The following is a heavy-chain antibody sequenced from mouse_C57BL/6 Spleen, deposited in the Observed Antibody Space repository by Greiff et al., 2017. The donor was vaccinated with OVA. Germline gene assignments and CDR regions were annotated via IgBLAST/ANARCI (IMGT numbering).Heavy chain of an antibody. CDR1: GYTFTSYW. V-gene: IGHV1-64*01. CDR3: ARGLTTVVATPAY. D-gene: IGHD1-1*01. CDR2: IHPNSGST. Sequence: QVQLKQPGAELVKPGASVKLSCKASGYTFTSYWMHWVKQRPGQGLEWIGMIHPNSGSTNYNEKFKSKATLTVDKSSSTAYMQLSSLTSEDSAVYYCARGLTTVVATPAYWGQGTLVTVSA. J-gene: IGHJ3*01.